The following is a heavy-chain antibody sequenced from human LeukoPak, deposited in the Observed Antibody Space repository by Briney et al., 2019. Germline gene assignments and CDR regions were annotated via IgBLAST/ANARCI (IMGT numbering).Heavy chain of an antibody. CDR1: GGSISSSSYY. J-gene: IGHJ4*02. Sequence: SETLSLTCTVSGGSISSSSYYWGWLRQPPGKGLEWIGSIYYSGSTYYNLSLKSRVTISVDTSKNQFSLKLSSVTAADTAVYYCARRSMIVIFDYWGQGTLVTVSS. V-gene: IGHV4-39*01. D-gene: IGHD3-22*01. CDR3: ARRSMIVIFDY. CDR2: IYYSGST.